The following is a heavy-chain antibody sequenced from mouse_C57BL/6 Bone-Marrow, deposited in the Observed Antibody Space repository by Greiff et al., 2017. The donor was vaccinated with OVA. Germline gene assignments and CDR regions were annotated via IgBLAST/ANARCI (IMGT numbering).Heavy chain of an antibody. V-gene: IGHV1-61*01. J-gene: IGHJ3*01. Sequence: VQLQQPGAELVRPGSSVKLSCKASGYTFTSYWMDWVKQRPGQGLEWIGNIYPSDSETHYNQKFKDKATLTVDKSSSTAYMQLSSLTSEDSAVYYGGRERGFEAWFAYWGQGTLVTVSA. CDR3: GRERGFEAWFAY. CDR1: GYTFTSYW. CDR2: IYPSDSET.